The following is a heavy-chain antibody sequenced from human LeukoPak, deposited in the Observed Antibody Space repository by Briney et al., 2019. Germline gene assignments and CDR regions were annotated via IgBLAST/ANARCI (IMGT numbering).Heavy chain of an antibody. CDR2: IYHSGST. Sequence: SETLSLTCTVSGGSISSGGYYWSWIRQPPGKGLEWIGYIYHSGSTYYNPSLKSRVTISVDRSKNQFSLKLSSVTAADTAVYYCARARDGARDYYGMDVWGQGTTVTVSS. D-gene: IGHD4/OR15-4a*01. CDR3: ARARDGARDYYGMDV. CDR1: GGSISSGGYY. V-gene: IGHV4-30-2*01. J-gene: IGHJ6*02.